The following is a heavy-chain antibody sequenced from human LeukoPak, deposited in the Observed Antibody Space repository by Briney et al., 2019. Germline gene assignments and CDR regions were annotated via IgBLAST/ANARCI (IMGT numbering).Heavy chain of an antibody. CDR2: IYYSGST. CDR1: GGSISSYY. V-gene: IGHV4-59*01. Sequence: TSETLSLTCTVSGGSISSYYWSWIRQPPGKGLEWIGYIYYSGSTNYNPSLKSRVTISVDTSKNQFSLKLSSVTAADTAVYYCARSKGLYSSSWYSSDWGQGTLVTVSS. J-gene: IGHJ4*02. CDR3: ARSKGLYSSSWYSSD. D-gene: IGHD6-13*01.